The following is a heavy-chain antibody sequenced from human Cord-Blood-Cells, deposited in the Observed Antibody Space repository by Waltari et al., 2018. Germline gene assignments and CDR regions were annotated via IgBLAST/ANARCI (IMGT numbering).Heavy chain of an antibody. J-gene: IGHJ4*02. Sequence: QVQLQQWGAGLLKPSETLSLTCAVYGGSFSGYYWSWIRQPPGKGLEWIGEINHSGSTNYNPSLKSRVTISVDTSKNQFSLKLSSVTAADTAVYYCARAGWLRFLGYWGQGTLVTVSS. CDR2: INHSGST. V-gene: IGHV4-34*01. D-gene: IGHD3-3*01. CDR3: ARAGWLRFLGY. CDR1: GGSFSGYY.